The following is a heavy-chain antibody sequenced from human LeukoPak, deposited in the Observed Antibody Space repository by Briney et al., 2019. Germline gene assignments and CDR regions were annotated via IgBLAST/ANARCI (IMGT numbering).Heavy chain of an antibody. J-gene: IGHJ3*01. CDR1: GYSISSGYY. Sequence: PSETLSLTCTVSGYSISSGYYWGWIRQPPGKGLEWIGSIYHSGSTYYNPSLKSRVTISVDTSKNQFSLKLSSVTAADTAVYYCGGGIAVAGLVWGQGTMVTVSS. D-gene: IGHD6-19*01. CDR2: IYHSGST. CDR3: GGGIAVAGLV. V-gene: IGHV4-38-2*02.